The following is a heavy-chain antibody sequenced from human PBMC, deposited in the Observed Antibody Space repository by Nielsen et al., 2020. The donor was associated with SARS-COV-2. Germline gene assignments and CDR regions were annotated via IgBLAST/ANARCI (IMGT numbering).Heavy chain of an antibody. J-gene: IGHJ4*02. D-gene: IGHD3-10*01. CDR2: ISENGADT. CDR3: TKTSIVRRILHDFFES. Sequence: GESLKISCVASGFTFDAFPMHWVRQAPGKGLEWVSRISENGADTDYADSVKGRFTTSRDNGKNSLSLQMNSLRPDDTAFYFYTKTSIVRRILHDFFESWGQGTLVTVSS. CDR1: GFTFDAFP. V-gene: IGHV3-43*02.